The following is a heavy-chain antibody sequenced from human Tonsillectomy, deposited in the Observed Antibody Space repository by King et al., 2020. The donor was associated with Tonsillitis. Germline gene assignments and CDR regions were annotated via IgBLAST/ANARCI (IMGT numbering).Heavy chain of an antibody. CDR3: ARDLLGGNVDY. J-gene: IGHJ4*02. V-gene: IGHV3-7*03. Sequence: VQLVESGGGLVQPGGSLRLSCAASGFTFSSYWMSWVRQAPGKGLEWGANIKQDGSENYYVESVKGRFTISRDNAKNSLYLQMNSLRAEDTAVYYCARDLLGGNVDYWGQGTLVTVSS. D-gene: IGHD4-23*01. CDR1: GFTFSSYW. CDR2: IKQDGSEN.